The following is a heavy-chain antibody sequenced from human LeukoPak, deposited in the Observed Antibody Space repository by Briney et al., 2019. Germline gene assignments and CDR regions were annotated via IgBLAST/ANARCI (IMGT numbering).Heavy chain of an antibody. Sequence: SETLSLTCAVSGYSISSGYYWGWIRQPPGKGLEWIGSIYHSGSTYYNPSLKSRVTISVDTSKNQFSLKLSSVTAADTAVYYCARACVWFGGLGAFDIWGQGTMVTVSS. D-gene: IGHD3-10*01. CDR2: IYHSGST. CDR1: GYSISSGYY. J-gene: IGHJ3*02. V-gene: IGHV4-38-2*01. CDR3: ARACVWFGGLGAFDI.